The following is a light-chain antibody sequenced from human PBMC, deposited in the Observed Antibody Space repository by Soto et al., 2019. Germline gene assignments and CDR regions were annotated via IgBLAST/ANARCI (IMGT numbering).Light chain of an antibody. V-gene: IGLV2-14*01. CDR3: SSFTSTTTYG. J-gene: IGLJ1*01. CDR2: NVN. Sequence: SVVSQLASVSRSPGQSFNIYCTGTSSDVGGYNYVSWYQQHPGEVPKLIIFNVNNRPSGVSNRFSGSKSGNTASLTISGLQAEDEADYQCSSFTSTTTYGFGTGTKVTVL. CDR1: SSDVGGYNY.